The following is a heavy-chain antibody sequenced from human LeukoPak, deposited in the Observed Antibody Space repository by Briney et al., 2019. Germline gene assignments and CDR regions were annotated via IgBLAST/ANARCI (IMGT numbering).Heavy chain of an antibody. CDR2: IYNAKNT. CDR3: AQTTGWPGFDF. CDR1: GASTSSRY. V-gene: IGHV4-59*08. J-gene: IGHJ4*02. D-gene: IGHD6-19*01. Sequence: SETLSLTCSASGASTSSRYWSWIRQFRGGTLEWIGNIYNAKNTKYNPSLTSRVTISVDTSRNQFSLSLTSLTTADTAIYYCAQTTGWPGFDFWGPGALVTVSS.